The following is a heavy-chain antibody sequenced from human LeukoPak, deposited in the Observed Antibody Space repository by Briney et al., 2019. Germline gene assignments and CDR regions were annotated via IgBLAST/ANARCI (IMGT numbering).Heavy chain of an antibody. CDR1: GFTFSSCG. CDR3: AREENYSFDN. D-gene: IGHD1-7*01. CDR2: IRYDGSNK. Sequence: GGSLRLSCAASGFTFSSCGMHWVRQAPGKGLEWVAFIRYDGSNKYYADSVKGRFTISRDNAKNSLYLQMNNLRAEDTAIYYCAREENYSFDNWGQGTLVTVSS. V-gene: IGHV3-30*02. J-gene: IGHJ4*02.